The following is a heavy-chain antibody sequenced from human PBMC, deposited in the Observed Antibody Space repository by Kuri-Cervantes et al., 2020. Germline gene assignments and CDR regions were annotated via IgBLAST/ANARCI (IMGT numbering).Heavy chain of an antibody. D-gene: IGHD2-2*01. CDR3: ARVPAYCSSTSCPRTSYMDV. Sequence: GSLRLSCAVSGYSISSGYYWGWIRQPPGKGLEWIGSIYHSGSTYYNPSLKSRVTISVDTSKNQFSLKLSSVTAADTAVYYCARVPAYCSSTSCPRTSYMDVWGKGTTVTVSS. CDR1: GYSISSGYY. J-gene: IGHJ6*03. V-gene: IGHV4-38-2*01. CDR2: IYHSGST.